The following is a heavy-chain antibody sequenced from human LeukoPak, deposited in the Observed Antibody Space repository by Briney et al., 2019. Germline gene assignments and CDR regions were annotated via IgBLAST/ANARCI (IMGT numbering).Heavy chain of an antibody. CDR1: GFTVSSNY. Sequence: GGSPRLSCAASGFTVSSNYMSWVRQAPGKGLEWVSVIYSGGSTYYADSVKGRFTISRDNSKNTLYLQMNSLRAEDTAVYYCARESVVVTRVNAFDIWGQGTMVTVSS. J-gene: IGHJ3*02. V-gene: IGHV3-53*01. CDR2: IYSGGST. D-gene: IGHD2-21*02. CDR3: ARESVVVTRVNAFDI.